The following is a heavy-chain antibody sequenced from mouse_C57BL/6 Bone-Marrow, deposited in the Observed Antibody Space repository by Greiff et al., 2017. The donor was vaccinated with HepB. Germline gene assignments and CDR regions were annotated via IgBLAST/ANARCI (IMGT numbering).Heavy chain of an antibody. D-gene: IGHD2-4*01. CDR1: GFTFSSYG. CDR2: ISSGGSYT. Sequence: DVMLVESGGDLVKPGGSLKLSCAASGFTFSSYGMSWVRQTPDKRLEWVATISSGGSYTYYPDSVKGRFTISRDNAKNTLYLQMSSLKSEDTAMYYCARHYDYDAYWGQGTLVTVSA. J-gene: IGHJ3*01. CDR3: ARHYDYDAY. V-gene: IGHV5-6*02.